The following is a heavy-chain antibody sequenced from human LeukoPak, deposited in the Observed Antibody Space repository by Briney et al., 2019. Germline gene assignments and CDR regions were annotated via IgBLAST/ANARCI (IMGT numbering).Heavy chain of an antibody. Sequence: PGGSLRLSRAASGFTFSSYAMSWVRQAPGKGLEWVSAISGSGGSTYYADSVKGRFTISRDNSKNTLYLQMNSLRAEDTAVYYCAKDRRDFRGVTDYWGQGTLVTVSS. CDR3: AKDRRDFRGVTDY. J-gene: IGHJ4*02. D-gene: IGHD3-10*01. V-gene: IGHV3-23*01. CDR1: GFTFSSYA. CDR2: ISGSGGST.